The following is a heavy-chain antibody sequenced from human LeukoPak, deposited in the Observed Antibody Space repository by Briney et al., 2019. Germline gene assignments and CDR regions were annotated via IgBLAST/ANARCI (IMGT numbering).Heavy chain of an antibody. D-gene: IGHD3-22*01. CDR1: GYTFTGYY. J-gene: IGHJ4*02. Sequence: GASVKVSCKASGYTFTGYYMHWVRQAPGQGLEWMGWINPNSGGTNYAQKFQGRVTMTRDTSISTAYMELSRLRSDDTAVYYCARDHYYDSSGYYELWGQGTLVTVSS. V-gene: IGHV1-2*02. CDR3: ARDHYYDSSGYYEL. CDR2: INPNSGGT.